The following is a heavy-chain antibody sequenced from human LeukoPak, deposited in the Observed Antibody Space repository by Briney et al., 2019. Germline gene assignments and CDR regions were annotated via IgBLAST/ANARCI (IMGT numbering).Heavy chain of an antibody. CDR2: INWKGDRT. J-gene: IGHJ6*03. CDR3: VRDICGGSCYPYLDQYRYYMDV. D-gene: IGHD2-15*01. V-gene: IGHV3-20*04. Sequence: GSLRLSCAASGFKFDDYGMSWVRQVPGKGLEWVSGINWKGDRTSYADSVKGRFTISRDNAKNSLYLQMTSLGAEDTALYYCVRDICGGSCYPYLDQYRYYMDVWGKGTTVTVSS. CDR1: GFKFDDYG.